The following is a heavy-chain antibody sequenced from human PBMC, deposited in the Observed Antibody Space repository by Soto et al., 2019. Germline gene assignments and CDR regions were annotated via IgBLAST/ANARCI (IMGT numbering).Heavy chain of an antibody. CDR2: IYYSGST. Sequence: PSETLSLTCTVSGGSISTSYWTWFRQPPGKGLEWIGYIYYSGSTTYHPSLKSRVTISVDTSKNQFSLNLTSVTAADTAVYYCARLGGYYQAFDQWGQGSLVTVSS. J-gene: IGHJ4*02. CDR3: ARLGGYYQAFDQ. V-gene: IGHV4-59*08. CDR1: GGSISTSY. D-gene: IGHD3-22*01.